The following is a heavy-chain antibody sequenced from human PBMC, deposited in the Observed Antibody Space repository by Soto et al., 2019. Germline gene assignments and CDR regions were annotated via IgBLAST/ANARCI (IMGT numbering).Heavy chain of an antibody. CDR1: GGSISSYY. CDR2: IYYSGST. CDR3: ARDLSSIGEYVWYFEL. Sequence: PSETLSLTCTVSGGSISSYYWSWIRQPPGKGLEWIGYIYYSGSTNYDPSLKSRVTISVDTSKNQFSLKLTSVTAADTAVYYCARDLSSIGEYVWYFELWGRGTLVTVSS. J-gene: IGHJ2*01. V-gene: IGHV4-59*13. D-gene: IGHD3-16*01.